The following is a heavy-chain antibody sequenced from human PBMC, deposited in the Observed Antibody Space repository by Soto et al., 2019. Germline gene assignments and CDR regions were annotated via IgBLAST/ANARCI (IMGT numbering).Heavy chain of an antibody. CDR1: GFTFGDHY. V-gene: IGHV3-72*01. J-gene: IGHJ4*02. D-gene: IGHD3-22*01. CDR3: ARVKAGGYYTLDY. CDR2: TRNKANSYTT. Sequence: EVQLVESGGGLVQPGGSLRLSCAASGFTFGDHYMDWVRQAPGKGLDWVGRTRNKANSYTTEYAASVKGRFAISRDDSKNSLYLQMSSLKTEDTAVYYCARVKAGGYYTLDYWGQGALVMVSS.